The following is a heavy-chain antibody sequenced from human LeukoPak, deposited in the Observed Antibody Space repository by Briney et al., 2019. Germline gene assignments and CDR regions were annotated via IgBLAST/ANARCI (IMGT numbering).Heavy chain of an antibody. CDR2: MNPNSGNT. J-gene: IGHJ6*03. Sequence: ASVKVSCKASGYIFTSYGINWVRQATGQGLEWMGWMNPNSGNTGYAQKFQGRVTMTRNTSISAAYMELSSLRSEDTAVYYCARAGYHYYMDVWGKGTTVTVSS. V-gene: IGHV1-8*01. CDR1: GYIFTSYG. CDR3: ARAGYHYYMDV.